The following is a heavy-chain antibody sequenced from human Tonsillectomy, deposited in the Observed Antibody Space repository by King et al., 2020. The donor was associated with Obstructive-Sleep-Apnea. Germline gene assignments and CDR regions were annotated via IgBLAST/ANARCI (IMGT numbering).Heavy chain of an antibody. J-gene: IGHJ6*02. V-gene: IGHV4-4*07. CDR2: MFTSGRT. CDR3: ARDVPYDWLVPYYYYGMDV. D-gene: IGHD3-9*01. Sequence: LQLQESGPGLVKPSETLSLTCTVSVGSISSYSWAWIRQPAGEGLEWIGLMFTSGRTNCNPSLKSRVTMSVDTCKNQFSLKLSSVTAADTAVYYCARDVPYDWLVPYYYYGMDVWGQGTTVTVSS. CDR1: VGSISSYS.